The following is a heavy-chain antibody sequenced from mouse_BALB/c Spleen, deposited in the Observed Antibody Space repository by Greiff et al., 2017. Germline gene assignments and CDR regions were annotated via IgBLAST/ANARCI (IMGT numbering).Heavy chain of an antibody. J-gene: IGHJ1*01. CDR1: GYSITSGYY. Sequence: EVKLVESGPGLVKPSQSLSLTCSVTGYSITSGYYWNWIRQFPGNKLEWMGYISYDGSNNYNPSLKNRISITRDTSKNQFFLKLNSVTTEDTATYYCARDYDWYFDVWGAGTTVTVSS. V-gene: IGHV3-6*02. CDR2: ISYDGSN. CDR3: ARDYDWYFDV. D-gene: IGHD2-12*01.